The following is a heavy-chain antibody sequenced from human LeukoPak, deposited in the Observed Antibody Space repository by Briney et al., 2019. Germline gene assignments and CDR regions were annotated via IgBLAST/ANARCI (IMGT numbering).Heavy chain of an antibody. CDR1: GGTFSSYA. Sequence: ASVKVSCKASGGTFSSYAISWVRQAPGQGLEWMGGIIPIFGTANYAQKFQGRVTITTDESTSTAYMELSSLRSEDTAVYYCARTPKSETYYYDSSGYSPFDYRGQGTLVTVSS. D-gene: IGHD3-22*01. V-gene: IGHV1-69*05. CDR2: IIPIFGTA. J-gene: IGHJ4*02. CDR3: ARTPKSETYYYDSSGYSPFDY.